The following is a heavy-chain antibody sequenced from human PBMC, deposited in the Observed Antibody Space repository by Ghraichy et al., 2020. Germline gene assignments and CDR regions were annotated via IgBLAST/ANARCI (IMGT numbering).Heavy chain of an antibody. CDR2: ISAYNGNT. CDR1: GYTFTSYG. CDR3: ARLFRRGYDILTGSSVFDY. D-gene: IGHD3-9*01. Sequence: ASVKVSCKASGYTFTSYGISWVRQAPGQGLEWMGWISAYNGNTNYAQKLQGRVTMTTDTSTSTAYMELRSLRSDDTAVYYCARLFRRGYDILTGSSVFDYWGQGTLVTVSS. V-gene: IGHV1-18*04. J-gene: IGHJ4*02.